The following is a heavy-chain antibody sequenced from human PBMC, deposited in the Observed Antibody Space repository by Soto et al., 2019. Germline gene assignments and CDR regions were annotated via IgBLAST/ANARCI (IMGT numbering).Heavy chain of an antibody. V-gene: IGHV1-2*04. CDR1: GYTFTGYY. CDR3: ARAPGDSSGYYKGYYYYYGMDV. D-gene: IGHD3-22*01. CDR2: INPNSGGT. J-gene: IGHJ6*02. Sequence: ASVKVSCKACGYTFTGYYMHWVRQAPGQGLEWMGWINPNSGGTNYAQKFQGWVTMTRDTSISTAYMELSRLRSDDTAVYYCARAPGDSSGYYKGYYYYYGMDVWGQGTTVTVSS.